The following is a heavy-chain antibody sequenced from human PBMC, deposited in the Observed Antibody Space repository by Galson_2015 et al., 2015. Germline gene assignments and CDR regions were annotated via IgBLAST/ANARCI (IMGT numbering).Heavy chain of an antibody. V-gene: IGHV3-30*03. CDR1: GSTFSSYG. CDR3: ATDGSYYDY. D-gene: IGHD1-26*01. CDR2: ISYDGSNK. J-gene: IGHJ4*02. Sequence: SLRLSCAASGSTFSSYGMHWVRQAPGKGLEWVAVISYDGSNKYYADSVKGRFTISRDNSKNTLYLQMNSLRAEDTAVYYCATDGSYYDYWGQGTLVTVSS.